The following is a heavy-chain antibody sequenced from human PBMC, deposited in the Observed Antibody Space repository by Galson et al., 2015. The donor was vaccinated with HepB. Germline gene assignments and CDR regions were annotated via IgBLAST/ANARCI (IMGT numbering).Heavy chain of an antibody. V-gene: IGHV4-4*02. CDR3: AKSAGTLSYFYGMDV. J-gene: IGHJ6*02. D-gene: IGHD3-10*01. Sequence: RQAPGKGLERIGEIYFTGSTNLNPSLKSRVTLSVDKSRNEFSLRLTSVTAADTAIYYCAKSAGTLSYFYGMDVWGQGTTVTVSS. CDR2: IYFTGST.